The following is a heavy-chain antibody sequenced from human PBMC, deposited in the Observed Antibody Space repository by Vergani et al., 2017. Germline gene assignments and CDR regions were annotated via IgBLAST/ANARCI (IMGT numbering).Heavy chain of an antibody. CDR3: ARDSYYYDSSGEERYNWFDP. Sequence: EVQLVESGGVVVQPGGSLRLSCAASGFTFDDYTMHWVRQAPGKGLEWVSLISWDGGSTYYADSVKGRFTISRDNAKNSLYLQMNSLRDEDTAVYYCARDSYYYDSSGEERYNWFDPWGQGTLVTVSS. CDR2: ISWDGGST. D-gene: IGHD3-22*01. J-gene: IGHJ5*02. V-gene: IGHV3-43*01. CDR1: GFTFDDYT.